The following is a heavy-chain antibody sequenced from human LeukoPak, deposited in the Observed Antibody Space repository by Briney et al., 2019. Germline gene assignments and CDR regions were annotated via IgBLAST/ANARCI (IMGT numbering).Heavy chain of an antibody. CDR3: PRGGYYDSSGYYYPFDY. Sequence: ASVKVSCKASGYTFTGYYMHWVRQAPGQGLEWMGWINPNSGGTNSAQKFQGRVTMTRDTSISTAYMELSRLRSDDTAVYYCPRGGYYDSSGYYYPFDYWGQGTLVTVSS. J-gene: IGHJ4*02. CDR1: GYTFTGYY. CDR2: INPNSGGT. V-gene: IGHV1-2*02. D-gene: IGHD3-22*01.